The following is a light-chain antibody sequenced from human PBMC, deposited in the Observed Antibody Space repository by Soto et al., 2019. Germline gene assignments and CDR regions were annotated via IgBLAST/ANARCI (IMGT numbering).Light chain of an antibody. Sequence: EIVLTQSPATLSLSPGERATLSCRASQGVSNSLAWYQQKPGQAPRLLIYDASNRATDIPARFSASGSGTDFTLTISSLEPEDFAVYYCQQRGNWPRTFGQGTKLEIK. CDR1: QGVSNS. CDR3: QQRGNWPRT. J-gene: IGKJ2*01. V-gene: IGKV3-11*01. CDR2: DAS.